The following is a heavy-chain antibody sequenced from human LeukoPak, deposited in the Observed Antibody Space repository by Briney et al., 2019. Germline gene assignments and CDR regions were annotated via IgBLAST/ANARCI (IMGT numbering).Heavy chain of an antibody. CDR3: ASGSGGSWLDAFDI. V-gene: IGHV1-18*01. CDR2: ISAYNGNT. CDR1: GYTFTSYG. D-gene: IGHD2-15*01. J-gene: IGHJ3*02. Sequence: ASVKVSCKASGYTFTSYGISWVRQAPGQGLEWTGWISAYNGNTNYAQKLQGRVTMTTDTSTSTAYMELRSLRSDDTAVYYCASGSGGSWLDAFDIWGQGTMVTVSS.